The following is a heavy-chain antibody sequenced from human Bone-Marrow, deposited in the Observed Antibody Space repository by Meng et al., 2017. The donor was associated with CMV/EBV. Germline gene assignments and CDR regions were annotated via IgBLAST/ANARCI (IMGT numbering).Heavy chain of an antibody. J-gene: IGHJ5*02. V-gene: IGHV1-2*02. CDR2: INPNSGGT. D-gene: IGHD3-10*01. CDR1: GFTFSSYG. CDR3: ARDRITMVRGPTSYNWFDP. Sequence: GESLKISCAASGFTFSSYGMHWVRQAPGKGLEWMGWINPNSGGTNYAQKFQGRVTMTRDTSISTAYMELSRLRSDDTAVYYCARDRITMVRGPTSYNWFDPWGQGTLVTVSS.